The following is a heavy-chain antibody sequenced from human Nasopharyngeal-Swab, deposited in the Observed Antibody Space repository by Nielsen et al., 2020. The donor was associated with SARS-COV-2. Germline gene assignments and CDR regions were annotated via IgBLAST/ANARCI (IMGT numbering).Heavy chain of an antibody. CDR3: ANVRVASAGTFDF. D-gene: IGHD6-13*01. J-gene: IGHJ4*02. Sequence: VRQAPGKGPEWIGEFHRGGTTNYNPSLESRVTISLDKSKNQFSLRLNSVTAADTAVYYCANVRVASAGTFDFWGLGTLVTVSS. V-gene: IGHV4-4*02. CDR2: FHRGGTT.